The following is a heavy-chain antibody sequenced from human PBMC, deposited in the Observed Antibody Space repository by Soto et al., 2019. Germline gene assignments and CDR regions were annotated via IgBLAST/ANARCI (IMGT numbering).Heavy chain of an antibody. D-gene: IGHD2-8*01. CDR2: INHSGST. CDR1: GGSFSGYY. Sequence: SETLSLTSAVYGGSFSGYYWSWIRQPPGKGLEWIGEINHSGSTNYNPSLKSRVTISVDTYKNQFSLKLSSVTAADTAVNYCARGPRAIVLMVYAMKFDPWGQGTLVTVSS. J-gene: IGHJ5*02. CDR3: ARGPRAIVLMVYAMKFDP. V-gene: IGHV4-34*01.